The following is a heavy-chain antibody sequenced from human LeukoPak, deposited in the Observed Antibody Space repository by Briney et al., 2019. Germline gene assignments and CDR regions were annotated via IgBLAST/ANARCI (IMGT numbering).Heavy chain of an antibody. D-gene: IGHD3-22*01. V-gene: IGHV1-2*06. CDR1: GYTFTGYY. CDR3: ARVYDSSGYYDY. Sequence: GASVKVSCKASGYTFTGYYMHWVRQAPGQGPEWMGRINPNSGGTNYAQKFQGRVTMTRDTSISTAYMELSRLRSDDTAVYYCARVYDSSGYYDYWGQGTLVTASS. CDR2: INPNSGGT. J-gene: IGHJ4*02.